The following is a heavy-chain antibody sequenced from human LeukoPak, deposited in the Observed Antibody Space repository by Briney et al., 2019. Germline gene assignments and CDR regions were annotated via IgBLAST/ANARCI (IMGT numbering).Heavy chain of an antibody. D-gene: IGHD5-12*01. CDR3: ARSFRYSGYDYYFDP. CDR1: GDXISSSNC. CDR2: IYHSGST. V-gene: IGHV4-4*02. J-gene: IGHJ5*02. Sequence: SETLSLTCAVSGDXISSSNCWSWVRQPPGKGLEWIGQIYHSGSTNYNPSLKSRVTISLDKSKNQFSLELTSVTAADTAVYYCARSFRYSGYDYYFDPWGQGTLVTVSS.